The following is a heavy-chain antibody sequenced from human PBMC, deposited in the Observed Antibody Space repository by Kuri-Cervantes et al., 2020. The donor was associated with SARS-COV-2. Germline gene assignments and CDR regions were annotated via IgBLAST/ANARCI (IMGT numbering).Heavy chain of an antibody. D-gene: IGHD3-3*01. J-gene: IGHJ3*02. V-gene: IGHV4-34*01. Sequence: SETLSLTCAVYGGSFSGYYWSWIRQPPGKGLEWIGEINHSGSTNYNPSLKSRVTISVDTSKNQFSLKLSSVTAADTAVYYCARLYYDFWSGYYKNDAFDIWGQGTMVTVSS. CDR2: INHSGST. CDR3: ARLYYDFWSGYYKNDAFDI. CDR1: GGSFSGYY.